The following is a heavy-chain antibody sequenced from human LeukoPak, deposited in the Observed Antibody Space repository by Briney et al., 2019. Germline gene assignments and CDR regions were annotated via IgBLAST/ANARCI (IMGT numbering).Heavy chain of an antibody. CDR3: VGDPTTNRYQYFQY. J-gene: IGHJ4*02. D-gene: IGHD1-14*01. CDR2: MDRHSDI. Sequence: PGGSLRLSCTASGFIFSNFGVNWVRQAPGKGLEWVSCMDRHSDIYYADSVKRRFTISRDNARNSVYLQMNSLTVEDSGVYYCVGDPTTNRYQYFQYWGQGALVTVSS. CDR1: GFIFSNFG. V-gene: IGHV3-21*01.